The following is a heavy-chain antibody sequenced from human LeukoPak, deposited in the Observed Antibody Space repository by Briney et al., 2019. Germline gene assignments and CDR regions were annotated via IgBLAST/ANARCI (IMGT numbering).Heavy chain of an antibody. Sequence: PSETLSLTCTVSGGSISSGGYYWNWIRQPPGKGLEWIGYIYHSGSTYYNPSLKSRVTISVDRSKNQFSLKLSSVTAADTAVYYCARGVATIELGYWGQGTLVTVS. V-gene: IGHV4-30-2*01. D-gene: IGHD5-24*01. CDR3: ARGVATIELGY. J-gene: IGHJ4*02. CDR2: IYHSGST. CDR1: GGSISSGGYY.